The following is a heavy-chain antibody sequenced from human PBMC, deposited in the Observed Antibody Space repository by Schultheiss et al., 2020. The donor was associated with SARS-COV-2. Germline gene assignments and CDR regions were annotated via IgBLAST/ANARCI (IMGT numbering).Heavy chain of an antibody. Sequence: SETLSLTCAVSGGSIINDHWTWIRQPPGKGLEWIGYIYYSGSTNYNPSLKSRVTISVDTSKNQFSLKLSSVTAADTAVYYCARSTGFLLWFDPWGHGTLVTVSS. V-gene: IGHV4-59*08. CDR1: GGSIINDH. CDR3: ARSTGFLLWFDP. J-gene: IGHJ5*02. CDR2: IYYSGST. D-gene: IGHD3-3*01.